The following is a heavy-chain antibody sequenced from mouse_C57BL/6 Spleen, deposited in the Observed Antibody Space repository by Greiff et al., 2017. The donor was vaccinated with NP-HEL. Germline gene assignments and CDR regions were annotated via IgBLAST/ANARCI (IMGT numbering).Heavy chain of an antibody. CDR2: IRSKSSNYAT. V-gene: IGHV10-3*01. CDR3: VRRASTTVTGWYFDV. D-gene: IGHD2-2*01. CDR1: GFTFNTYA. J-gene: IGHJ1*03. Sequence: EVKVVESGGGLVQPKGSLKLSCAASGFTFNTYAMHWVRQAPGKGLEWVARIRSKSSNYATYYADSVKDRFTISRDDSQSMLYLQMNNLKTEDTAMYYCVRRASTTVTGWYFDVWGTGTTVTVSS.